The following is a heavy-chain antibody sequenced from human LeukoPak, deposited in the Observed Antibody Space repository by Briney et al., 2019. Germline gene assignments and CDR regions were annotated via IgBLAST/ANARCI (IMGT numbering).Heavy chain of an antibody. V-gene: IGHV1-69*05. D-gene: IGHD6-13*01. J-gene: IGHJ4*02. CDR1: GGTFSSYA. CDR2: IIPIFGTA. CDR3: ASTLRDTSSWDYYFDY. Sequence: SVKVSCKASGGTFSSYAITWVRQAPGQGLEWMGGIIPIFGTANYAQKFRGRVTITTDESTSTAYMELSSLRSEDTAVYYCASTLRDTSSWDYYFDYWGQGTLVTVSS.